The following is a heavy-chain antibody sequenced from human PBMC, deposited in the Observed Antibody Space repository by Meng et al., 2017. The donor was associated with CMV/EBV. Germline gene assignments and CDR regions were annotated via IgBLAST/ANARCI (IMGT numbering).Heavy chain of an antibody. CDR1: GGTFSSYA. V-gene: IGHV1-69*10. Sequence: SVKVSCKASGGTFSSYAISWVRQAPGQGLEWMGGIIPILGIANYEQKFQGRVTITADKSTSTAYMELSSLRSEDTAVYYCARAIREGVTHHQYYFDYWGQGTLVTVSS. CDR2: IIPILGIA. D-gene: IGHD4-23*01. CDR3: ARAIREGVTHHQYYFDY. J-gene: IGHJ4*02.